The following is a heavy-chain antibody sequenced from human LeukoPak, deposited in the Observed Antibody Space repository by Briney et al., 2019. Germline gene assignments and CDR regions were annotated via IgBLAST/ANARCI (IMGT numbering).Heavy chain of an antibody. CDR1: GYTFTSNY. Sequence: ASVKVSCKASGYTFTSNYIHWVRQAPGQGLEWMGGIIPIFGTANYAQKFQGRVRITADESTSTAYMELSSLRSEDTAVYYCAKKRVRITMIVVVIPDSYYFDYWGQGTLVTVSS. CDR3: AKKRVRITMIVVVIPDSYYFDY. V-gene: IGHV1-69*13. D-gene: IGHD3-22*01. CDR2: IIPIFGTA. J-gene: IGHJ4*01.